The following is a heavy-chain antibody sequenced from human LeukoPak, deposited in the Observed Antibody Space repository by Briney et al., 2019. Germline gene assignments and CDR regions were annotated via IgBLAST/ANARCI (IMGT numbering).Heavy chain of an antibody. CDR2: IKSKTDGGTT. CDR3: TTEAYYYDSRGPDY. J-gene: IGHJ4*02. CDR1: GFTFSNAW. Sequence: GGSLRLSCAASGFTFSNAWMSWVRQAPGKGLEWVGRIKSKTDGGTTDYAAPVKGRFTISRDDSKNTLYLQMNSLKTEDTAVYYCTTEAYYYDSRGPDYWAQGTLVTVSS. D-gene: IGHD3-22*01. V-gene: IGHV3-15*01.